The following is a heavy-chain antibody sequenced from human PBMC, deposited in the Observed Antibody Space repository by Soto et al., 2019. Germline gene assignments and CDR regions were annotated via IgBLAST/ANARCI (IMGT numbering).Heavy chain of an antibody. CDR3: AKGNEWELRGIWFDP. CDR2: ISWNSGSI. V-gene: IGHV3-9*01. D-gene: IGHD1-26*01. J-gene: IGHJ5*02. Sequence: EVQLVESGGGLVQPGRSLRLSCEAPGFPFEDNAMNWVGKAQGKGLEWVSGISWNSGSIGYADSVKGRFTISRDNAKNSLYLQMNSLRAEDTALYYCAKGNEWELRGIWFDPWGQGTLVTVSS. CDR1: GFPFEDNA.